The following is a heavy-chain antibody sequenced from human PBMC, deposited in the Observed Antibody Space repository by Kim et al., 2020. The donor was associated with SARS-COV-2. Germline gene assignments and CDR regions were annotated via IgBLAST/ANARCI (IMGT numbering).Heavy chain of an antibody. Sequence: GGSLRLYCAASGLTFSSSWMSWVRQAPGKGLEWVATINPDESQKKYADSVMGRFTISRDNAQNSLYLQMNSLRDEDTAVYYCATEVYSSGWLLHVDCWG. J-gene: IGHJ4*01. V-gene: IGHV3-7*01. CDR2: INPDESQK. D-gene: IGHD6-19*01. CDR1: GLTFSSSW. CDR3: ATEVYSSGWLLHVDC.